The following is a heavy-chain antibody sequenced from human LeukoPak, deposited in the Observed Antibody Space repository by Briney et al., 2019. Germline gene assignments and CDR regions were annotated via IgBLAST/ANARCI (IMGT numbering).Heavy chain of an antibody. CDR1: GFTFSSYS. D-gene: IGHD6-6*01. Sequence: PGGSLRLSCAASGFTFSSYSMNWVRQAPGKGLEWVSYISSSSSTIYYADSVKGRFTISRDNAKNSLYLQMNSLRAEDTAVYYCAREGSSSSHAFDIWGQGTMVTVSS. V-gene: IGHV3-48*01. CDR3: AREGSSSSHAFDI. J-gene: IGHJ3*02. CDR2: ISSSSSTI.